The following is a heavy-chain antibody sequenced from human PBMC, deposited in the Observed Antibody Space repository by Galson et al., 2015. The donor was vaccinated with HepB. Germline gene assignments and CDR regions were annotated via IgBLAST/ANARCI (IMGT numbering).Heavy chain of an antibody. Sequence: SLRLSCAASGLTFNSYWMSWVRQAPGKGLEWVANIKQDGSAKYYVDSVKGRFTISRDNAKNSLFLQMNSLRAEDTAVYYCAISIAASGDYWGQGTLVTVSS. CDR2: IKQDGSAK. V-gene: IGHV3-7*03. D-gene: IGHD6-13*01. CDR1: GLTFNSYW. CDR3: AISIAASGDY. J-gene: IGHJ4*02.